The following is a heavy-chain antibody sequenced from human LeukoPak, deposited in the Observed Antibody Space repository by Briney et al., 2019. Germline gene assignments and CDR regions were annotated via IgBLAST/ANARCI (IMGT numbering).Heavy chain of an antibody. CDR1: GFTFSSYT. D-gene: IGHD3-3*01. CDR2: ISTSSSYI. J-gene: IGHJ4*02. Sequence: GGSLRLSCAASGFTFSSYTMNWVRQAPGKGLEWVSSISTSSSYIYYADSVKGRFTISRDNAKNSLYLQMNGLRAEDTAVYFCARESGQDYWGQGTLVTVSS. CDR3: ARESGQDY. V-gene: IGHV3-21*01.